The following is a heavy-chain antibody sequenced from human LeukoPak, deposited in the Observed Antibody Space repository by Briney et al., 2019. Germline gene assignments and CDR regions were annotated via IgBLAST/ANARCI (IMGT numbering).Heavy chain of an antibody. CDR2: ISWNSGSI. V-gene: IGHV3-9*01. J-gene: IGHJ4*02. D-gene: IGHD3-22*01. Sequence: TGRSLRLSCAASGFTFDDYAMHWVRQAPGKGLEWVSGISWNSGSIGYADSVKGRFTISRDNAKNSLYLQVNSLRAEDTAGYYCARGYYYDSRGYYVDYWGQGTLVTVSS. CDR3: ARGYYYDSRGYYVDY. CDR1: GFTFDDYA.